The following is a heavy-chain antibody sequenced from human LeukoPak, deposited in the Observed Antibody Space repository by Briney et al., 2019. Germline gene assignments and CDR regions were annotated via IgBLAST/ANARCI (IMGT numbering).Heavy chain of an antibody. CDR3: ARDPGWSGSYPYYFDY. V-gene: IGHV3-20*04. J-gene: IGHJ4*02. CDR1: GFTFDDYG. Sequence: GGSLRLSCAASGFTFDDYGMSWVRQAPGKGLEWVSGINWNGGSTGYADSVKGRFTISRDNAKNSLYLQMNSLRAEDTALYYCARDPGWSGSYPYYFDYWGQGTLVTVSS. CDR2: INWNGGST. D-gene: IGHD1-26*01.